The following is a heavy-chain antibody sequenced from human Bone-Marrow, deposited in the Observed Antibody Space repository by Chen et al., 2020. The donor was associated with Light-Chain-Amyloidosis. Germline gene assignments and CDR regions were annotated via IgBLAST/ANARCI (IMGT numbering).Heavy chain of an antibody. Sequence: LQLQESGPGLVKPSETLSLTCTVSGGSISSSSYDWGWIRQPPGKGLEWIGSIYYSGSTYYNPSLKSRVTISVDTSKNQFSLKLSSVTAADTAVYYCARQYYDFWSGSYYFDYWGQGTLVTVSS. J-gene: IGHJ4*02. V-gene: IGHV4-39*01. CDR2: IYYSGST. D-gene: IGHD3-3*01. CDR3: ARQYYDFWSGSYYFDY. CDR1: GGSISSSSYD.